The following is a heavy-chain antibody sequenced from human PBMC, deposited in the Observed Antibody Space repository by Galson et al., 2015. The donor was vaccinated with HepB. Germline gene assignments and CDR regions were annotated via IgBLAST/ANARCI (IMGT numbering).Heavy chain of an antibody. CDR2: ISWNSGSI. Sequence: SLRLSCAASGFTFDDYAMHWVRQAPGKGLEWVSGISWNSGSIGYADSVKGRFTISRDNAKNSLYLQMNSLRAEDTALYYCAKDMASGRHYYDSSGYGYWGQGTLVTVSS. D-gene: IGHD3-22*01. CDR1: GFTFDDYA. V-gene: IGHV3-9*01. CDR3: AKDMASGRHYYDSSGYGY. J-gene: IGHJ4*02.